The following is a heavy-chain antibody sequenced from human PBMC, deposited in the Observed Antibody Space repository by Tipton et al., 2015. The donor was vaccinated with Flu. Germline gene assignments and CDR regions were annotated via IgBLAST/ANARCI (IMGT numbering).Heavy chain of an antibody. CDR2: IYTSGST. V-gene: IGHV4-4*07. Sequence: LRLSCTVSGGSISSYYWSWIRQPAGKGLAWIGRIYTSGSTNYNPSPKSRVTMSVDTSKNQFSLKLSSVTAADTAVYYCARGGYSGYDRYYFDYWGQGTLVTVSS. CDR1: GGSISSYY. D-gene: IGHD5-12*01. J-gene: IGHJ4*02. CDR3: ARGGYSGYDRYYFDY.